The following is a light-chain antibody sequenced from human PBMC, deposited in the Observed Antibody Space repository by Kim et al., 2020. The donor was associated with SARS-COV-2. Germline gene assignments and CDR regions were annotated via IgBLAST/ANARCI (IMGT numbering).Light chain of an antibody. CDR3: HQHNNWPYT. J-gene: IGKJ2*01. CDR2: AAS. CDR1: QGVGTT. V-gene: IGKV3-15*01. Sequence: SVSPGETATLSGRASQGVGTTLVWYQQKAGQAPRLLIYAASAGATGVPARFSGSGSGTEFTLTISSPQPEDSAVYYCHQHNNWPYTLGQGTKLEIK.